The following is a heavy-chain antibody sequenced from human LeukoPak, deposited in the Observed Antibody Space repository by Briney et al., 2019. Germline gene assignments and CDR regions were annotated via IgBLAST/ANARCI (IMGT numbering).Heavy chain of an antibody. CDR3: ARGLGAVAGTDYYYGMDV. J-gene: IGHJ6*02. D-gene: IGHD6-19*01. CDR2: MNPNSGNT. CDR1: GYTFTSYD. V-gene: IGHV1-8*01. Sequence: GASVKVSCKASGYTFTSYDINWVRQAPGQGLEWMGWMNPNSGNTGYAQKFQGRVTMTRNTSISTAYMELSSLRSEDTAVYYCARGLGAVAGTDYYYGMDVWGQGTTVTVSS.